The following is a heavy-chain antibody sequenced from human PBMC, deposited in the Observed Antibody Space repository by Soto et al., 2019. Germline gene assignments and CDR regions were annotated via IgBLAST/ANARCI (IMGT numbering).Heavy chain of an antibody. Sequence: QVQLVQSGAEVKKPGASVKVSCKASGGTFISYAISWVRQAPGQGLEWMGGISPIFGTANYAQKFQGRVTITADESTSTAYMELSSLRSEDTGVYYCAVRDGITIFGFDYWGQGTLGPGSS. J-gene: IGHJ4*02. CDR1: GGTFISYA. V-gene: IGHV1-69*01. CDR2: ISPIFGTA. D-gene: IGHD3-3*01. CDR3: AVRDGITIFGFDY.